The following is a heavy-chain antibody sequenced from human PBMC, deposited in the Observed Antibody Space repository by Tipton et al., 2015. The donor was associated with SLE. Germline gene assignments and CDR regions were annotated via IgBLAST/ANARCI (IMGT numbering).Heavy chain of an antibody. CDR3: ARHDYDSNGYYQHYFDY. CDR2: IYHSGNT. D-gene: IGHD3-22*01. V-gene: IGHV4-38-2*01. J-gene: IGHJ4*02. CDR1: GFSISSGYY. Sequence: TLSLTCAVSGFSISSGYYWGWIRQPPGKGLEWIGSIYHSGNTYYNPSLNSRVSMSIDTSRNEVYLRLSSVTAADTAVYYCARHDYDSNGYYQHYFDYWGQGTLVTVSS.